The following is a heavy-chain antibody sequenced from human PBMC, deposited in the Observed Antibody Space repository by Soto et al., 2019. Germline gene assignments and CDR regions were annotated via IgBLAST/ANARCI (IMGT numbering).Heavy chain of an antibody. D-gene: IGHD2-15*01. Sequence: EVQLVESGGGLVKPGESLKLSCAASGFTFRGSAMHWVRQASGKGLEWVGRIRTKDNSYATAYAASVQGRFTISRDDSKSTAYLQMNSLKTEDTAVYYCTGSLLAYCSGGKCHTDYYYYGMDVWGQGTAVTVSS. CDR1: GFTFRGSA. V-gene: IGHV3-73*02. CDR2: IRTKDNSYAT. CDR3: TGSLLAYCSGGKCHTDYYYYGMDV. J-gene: IGHJ6*02.